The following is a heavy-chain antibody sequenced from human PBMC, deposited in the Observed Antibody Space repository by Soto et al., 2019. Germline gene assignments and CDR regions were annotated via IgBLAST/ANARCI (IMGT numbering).Heavy chain of an antibody. J-gene: IGHJ4*02. CDR1: CGSISSSSYY. V-gene: IGHV4-39*01. CDR2: IYYSGST. D-gene: IGHD2-2*01. CDR3: ARIGPVVPAAMSFDY. Sequence: SETLSLTYTVSCGSISSSSYYWGWIRQPPGKGLEWIGSIYYSGSTYYNPSLKSRVTISVDTSKNQFSLKLSSVTAADTAVYYCARIGPVVPAAMSFDYWGQGTLVTVPS.